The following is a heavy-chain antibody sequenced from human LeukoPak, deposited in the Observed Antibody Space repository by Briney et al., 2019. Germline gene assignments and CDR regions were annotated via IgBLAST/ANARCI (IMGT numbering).Heavy chain of an antibody. J-gene: IGHJ5*02. V-gene: IGHV4-34*01. CDR3: ARASSSWYWFDP. Sequence: SETLSLTCAVYGGSFSGYYWSWIRQPPGKGLEWIGEINHSGSTNYNPSLKSRVTISVDTSKNQFSLKLSSVTAADTAAYYCARASSSWYWFDPWGQGTLVTVSS. CDR2: INHSGST. D-gene: IGHD6-13*01. CDR1: GGSFSGYY.